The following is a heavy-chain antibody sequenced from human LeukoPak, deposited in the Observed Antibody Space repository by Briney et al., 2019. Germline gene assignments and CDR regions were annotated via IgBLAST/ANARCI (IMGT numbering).Heavy chain of an antibody. CDR2: IYDSGST. CDR3: ARGPVYSGYYYSHYMDV. V-gene: IGHV4-39*07. Sequence: SETLSLTCTVSCGSISSSSYYWGWIRQPPGKGLEWIGSIYDSGSTYYNPSLKSRVTISVDTSKNQFSLKLTSVTPAHTAVYFWARGPVYSGYYYSHYMDVWGKRATGNLS. CDR1: CGSISSSSYY. J-gene: IGHJ6*03. D-gene: IGHD4-11*01.